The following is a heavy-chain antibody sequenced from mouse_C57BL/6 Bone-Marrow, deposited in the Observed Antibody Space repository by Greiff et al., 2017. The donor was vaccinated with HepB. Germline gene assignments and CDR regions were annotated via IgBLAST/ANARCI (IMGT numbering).Heavy chain of an antibody. V-gene: IGHV1-82*01. CDR1: GYAFSSSW. Sequence: QVQLQQSGPELVKPGASVKISCKASGYAFSSSWMNWVKQRPGKGLEWIGRIYPGDGDTNYNGKFKGKATLTADKSSSTAYMQLSSLTSEDSAVYFCEEDYYGSSPWFAYWGQGTLVTVSA. CDR3: EEDYYGSSPWFAY. D-gene: IGHD1-1*01. CDR2: IYPGDGDT. J-gene: IGHJ3*01.